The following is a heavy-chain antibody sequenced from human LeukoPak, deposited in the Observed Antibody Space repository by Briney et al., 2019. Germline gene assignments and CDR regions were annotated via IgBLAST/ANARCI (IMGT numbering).Heavy chain of an antibody. J-gene: IGHJ4*02. V-gene: IGHV3-7*01. Sequence: GGSLRLSCAASGFTFSSYAMSWVRQAPGKGLEWLVNINHDGSEIHYVDSVKGRFTISRDNAKNSVHLQMNSLRADDTALYYCATVMSTAIDHWGQGTLVTVSS. CDR1: GFTFSSYA. CDR2: INHDGSEI. CDR3: ATVMSTAIDH. D-gene: IGHD2-8*01.